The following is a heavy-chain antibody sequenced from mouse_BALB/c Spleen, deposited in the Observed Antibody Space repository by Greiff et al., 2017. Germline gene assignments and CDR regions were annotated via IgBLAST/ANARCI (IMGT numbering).Heavy chain of an antibody. D-gene: IGHD2-3*01. CDR2: IYPGNSDT. V-gene: IGHV1-5*01. J-gene: IGHJ2*01. CDR3: TRSGDGYLLYFDY. CDR1: GYTFTSYW. Sequence: VQLQQSGTVLARPGASVKMSCKASGYTFTSYWMHWVKQRPGQGLEWIGAIYPGNSDTSYNQKFKGKAKLTAVTSTSTAYMELSSLTNEDSAVYYCTRSGDGYLLYFDYWGQGTTLTVSS.